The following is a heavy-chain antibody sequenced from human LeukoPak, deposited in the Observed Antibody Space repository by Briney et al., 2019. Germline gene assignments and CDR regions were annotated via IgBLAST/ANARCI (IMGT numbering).Heavy chain of an antibody. CDR3: ARERVTYYYGSGSYYNWFDP. V-gene: IGHV4-31*03. CDR2: IYYGGST. J-gene: IGHJ5*02. Sequence: SQTLSLTCTVSGGSISSGGYYWSWLRQHPGKGLEWIGYIYYGGSTYYNPSLKSRVSISVDTSKNQFSLKLTSVTAADTAVYYCARERVTYYYGSGSYYNWFDPWGQGTLVTVSS. D-gene: IGHD3-10*01. CDR1: GGSISSGGYY.